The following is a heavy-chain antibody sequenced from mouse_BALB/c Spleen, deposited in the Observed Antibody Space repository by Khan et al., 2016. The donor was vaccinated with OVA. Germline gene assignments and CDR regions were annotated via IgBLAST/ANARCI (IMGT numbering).Heavy chain of an antibody. CDR1: DYSITSGYG. V-gene: IGHV3-2*02. CDR3: ARTARIKY. J-gene: IGHJ2*01. CDR2: ISYSGST. Sequence: EVQLVESGPGLVKPSQSLSLTCTVTDYSITSGYGWNWIRQFPGNKLEWMGHISYSGSTNYNPSLKSRISITRDTSKNQFFLQLNSVTTEDTATYYCARTARIKYWGQGTTLTVSS. D-gene: IGHD1-2*01.